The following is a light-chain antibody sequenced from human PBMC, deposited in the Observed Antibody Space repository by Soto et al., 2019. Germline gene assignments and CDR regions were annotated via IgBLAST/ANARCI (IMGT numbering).Light chain of an antibody. CDR3: QSYDTTLSSWG. CDR2: GNT. V-gene: IGLV1-40*01. J-gene: IGLJ2*01. CDR1: SSNIGAGYD. Sequence: QSALTQAPSVSGAPGQRVTISCTGSSSNIGAGYDVQWYQHLPGTAPKLLIHGNTNRPSGVPDRFSGSKSGTSASLAITALQAEDEGDYYCQSYDTTLSSWGFGGGTKVTVL.